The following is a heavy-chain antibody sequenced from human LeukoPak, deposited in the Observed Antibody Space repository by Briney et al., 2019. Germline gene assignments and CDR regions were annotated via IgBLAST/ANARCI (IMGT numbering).Heavy chain of an antibody. V-gene: IGHV3-7*01. CDR1: GFIFSYYW. J-gene: IGHJ6*02. Sequence: GGSLRLSCAASGFIFSYYWMTWVRQAPGKGLEWVANIKHDGSEKYYVDSVKGRFTISRDNAKNSMSLQMNSLRADDTAVYYCARGMKLELPASSGFCYGMDVWGRGTTVTVSS. D-gene: IGHD1-7*01. CDR3: ARGMKLELPASSGFCYGMDV. CDR2: IKHDGSEK.